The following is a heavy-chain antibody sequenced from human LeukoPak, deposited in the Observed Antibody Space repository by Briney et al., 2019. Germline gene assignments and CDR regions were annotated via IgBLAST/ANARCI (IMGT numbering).Heavy chain of an antibody. D-gene: IGHD3-3*01. V-gene: IGHV4-39*01. CDR1: GGSISSSSYY. CDR2: IYYSGST. J-gene: IGHJ4*02. Sequence: SETLSLTCTVSGGSISSSSYYWGWIRQPPGKGLEWIGSIYYSGSTYYNPSLKSRVTISVDTSKNQFSLKLSSVTTADTAVYYCARRLTIFGVAVKYYFDYWGQGTLVTVSS. CDR3: ARRLTIFGVAVKYYFDY.